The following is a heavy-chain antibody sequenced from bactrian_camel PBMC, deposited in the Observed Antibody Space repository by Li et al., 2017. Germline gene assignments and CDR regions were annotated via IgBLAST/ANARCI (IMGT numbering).Heavy chain of an antibody. CDR2: IYTGGGSE. J-gene: IGHJ4*01. CDR1: GFTFSNYYY. Sequence: VQLVESGGGLVQPGGSLRLSCAASGFTFSNYYYMSWVRQAPGKGLEWVASIYTGGGSEYYADSVKGRFTVSRDNGRKLLYLQMDNLKPEDTAMYYCAQRRGSSCGIGTSQAFRPGEYTYWGQGTQVTVS. V-gene: IGHV3-2*01. D-gene: IGHD3*01. CDR3: AQRRGSSCGIGTSQAFRPGEYTY.